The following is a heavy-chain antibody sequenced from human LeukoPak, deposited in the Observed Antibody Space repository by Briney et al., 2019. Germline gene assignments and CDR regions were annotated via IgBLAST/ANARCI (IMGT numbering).Heavy chain of an antibody. J-gene: IGHJ6*03. V-gene: IGHV4-34*01. CDR1: GGSFSGYY. CDR3: ARERSCTSCSSRNYYYHYMDV. CDR2: INHSGST. Sequence: PSETLSLTCAVYGGSFSGYYWSWIRQPPGKGLEWIGEINHSGSTNYNPTLKSRVTISVDTSKNQFSLKLSSVTAADTAVYYCARERSCTSCSSRNYYYHYMDVWGKGTTVTVSS. D-gene: IGHD2-2*01.